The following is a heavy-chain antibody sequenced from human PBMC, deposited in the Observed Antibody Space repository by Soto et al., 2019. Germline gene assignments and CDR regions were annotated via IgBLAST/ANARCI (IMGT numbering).Heavy chain of an antibody. D-gene: IGHD3-22*01. J-gene: IGHJ6*02. CDR2: ISAYNVNT. Sequence: QVQLVQSGGEVKKPGASVKVSCKASGYNFTTYDLRWVRQAPGQGRERMGWISAYNVNTNYAQNLQGRVTMNTDTSTSRAYMELLSLRADDTAVYYCAREIGYYYQMDVWGQATTFTVSS. CDR1: GYNFTTYD. CDR3: AREIGYYYQMDV. V-gene: IGHV1-18*01.